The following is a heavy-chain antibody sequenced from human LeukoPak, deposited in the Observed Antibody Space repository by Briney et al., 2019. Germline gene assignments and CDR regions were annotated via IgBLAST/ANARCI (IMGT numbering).Heavy chain of an antibody. CDR3: ARASGAFDY. V-gene: IGHV4-59*01. CDR2: IYYSGIT. CDR1: GGSISSSY. Sequence: KPSETLSLTCTVSGGSISSSYWSWIRQPPGKGLEWIGYIYYSGITNYNPSLKSRVTISLDTSKNQCSRKLNSVTAADTAVYYCARASGAFDYWGQEALVTVSS. J-gene: IGHJ4*02.